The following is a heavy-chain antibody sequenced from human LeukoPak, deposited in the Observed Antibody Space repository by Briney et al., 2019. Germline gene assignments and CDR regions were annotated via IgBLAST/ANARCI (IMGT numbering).Heavy chain of an antibody. CDR1: GGSISSYY. Sequence: TSETLSLTCSVSGGSISSYYWSWFRQPPGKGLEWIGYIYYTGTTNYNPSLKSRLIISVDTSKNQLSLKLSSVTAADTAVYYCARHESDGTYPLHYWGQGILVTVPS. CDR2: IYYTGTT. J-gene: IGHJ4*02. V-gene: IGHV4-59*08. CDR3: ARHESDGTYPLHY.